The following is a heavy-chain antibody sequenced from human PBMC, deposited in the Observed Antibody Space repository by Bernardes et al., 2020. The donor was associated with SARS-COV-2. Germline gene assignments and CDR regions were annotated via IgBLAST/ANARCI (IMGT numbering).Heavy chain of an antibody. CDR1: GFTFSSSD. CDR2: IVPSGRTA. CDR3: AKYVVAASRYFDL. D-gene: IGHD2-21*01. V-gene: IGHV3-23*01. Sequence: GGSLRLSCAASGFTFSSSDMYWVRQAPGRGLEWVSGIVPSGRTAYYRDSVKGRFTISRDNSKNTVYLQMNSLRVEDTAIYYCAKYVVAASRYFDLWGRGTLVTVSS. J-gene: IGHJ2*01.